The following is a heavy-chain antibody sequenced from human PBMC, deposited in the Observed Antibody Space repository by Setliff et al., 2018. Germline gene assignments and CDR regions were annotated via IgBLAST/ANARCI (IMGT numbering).Heavy chain of an antibody. Sequence: SETLSLTCTVSGYSISSGYYWGWIRQPPGKGLEWIGSIYHSGSTYYNPSLKSRVTISVDTSKNQLSLKLSSVTAADTAVYYCASSPGYSSGWYEGWGQGTLVTVSS. J-gene: IGHJ4*02. V-gene: IGHV4-38-2*02. D-gene: IGHD6-19*01. CDR2: IYHSGST. CDR3: ASSPGYSSGWYEG. CDR1: GYSISSGYY.